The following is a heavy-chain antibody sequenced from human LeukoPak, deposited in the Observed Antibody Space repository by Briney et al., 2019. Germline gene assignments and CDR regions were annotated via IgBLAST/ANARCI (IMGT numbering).Heavy chain of an antibody. D-gene: IGHD3-3*01. Sequence: ASVKVSCKASGGTFSSYTISWVRQAPGQGLEWMGRIIPILGIANYAQKFQGRVTITADKSMSTAYMERSSLRSEDTAVYYCASAYYDFWSGYQFDYWGQGTLVTVSS. CDR3: ASAYYDFWSGYQFDY. V-gene: IGHV1-69*02. J-gene: IGHJ4*02. CDR2: IIPILGIA. CDR1: GGTFSSYT.